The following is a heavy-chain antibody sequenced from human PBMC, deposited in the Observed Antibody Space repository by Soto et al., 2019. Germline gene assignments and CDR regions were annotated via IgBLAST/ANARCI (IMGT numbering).Heavy chain of an antibody. CDR3: ARGRDTAMGYFDY. D-gene: IGHD5-18*01. Sequence: GGSLRLSCAASGFIFSSDWMHWVRQAPGKGPVWVARIDTDGSGTTYADSVKGRFTISRDNARNMVYLQMNSLRAEDTALYYWARGRDTAMGYFDYWGQGTLVTVAS. J-gene: IGHJ4*02. CDR1: GFIFSSDW. V-gene: IGHV3-74*01. CDR2: IDTDGSGT.